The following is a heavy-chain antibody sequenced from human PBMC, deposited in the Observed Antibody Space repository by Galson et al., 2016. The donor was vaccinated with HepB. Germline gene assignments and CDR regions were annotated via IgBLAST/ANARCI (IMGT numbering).Heavy chain of an antibody. J-gene: IGHJ4*02. CDR1: GFTFSSYA. V-gene: IGHV3-23*01. CDR3: AKDSYYDFWSGHLFDY. Sequence: SLRLSCAASGFTFSSYAMSWVRQAPGKGLEWVSGITGSGGSKYYADSVNGRFTISRDNSKNMLYLQMNSLRAEDTAIYYCAKDSYYDFWSGHLFDYWGQGTLVTVSS. D-gene: IGHD3-3*01. CDR2: ITGSGGSK.